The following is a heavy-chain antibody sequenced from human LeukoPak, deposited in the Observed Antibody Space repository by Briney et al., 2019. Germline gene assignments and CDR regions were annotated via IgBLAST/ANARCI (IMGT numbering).Heavy chain of an antibody. CDR2: IYHSGST. V-gene: IGHV4-30-2*01. CDR3: ARGRHYYGSGSYYADQIFDY. CDR1: GGSISSGGYS. D-gene: IGHD3-10*01. Sequence: PSETLSLTCAVSGGSISSGGYSWSWIWQPPGKGLEWIGYIYHSGSTYYNPSLKSRVTISVDRSKNQFSLKLSSVTAADTAVYYCARGRHYYGSGSYYADQIFDYWGQGTLVTVSS. J-gene: IGHJ4*02.